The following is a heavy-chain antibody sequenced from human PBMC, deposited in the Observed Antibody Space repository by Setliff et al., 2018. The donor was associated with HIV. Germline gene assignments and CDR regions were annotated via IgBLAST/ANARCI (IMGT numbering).Heavy chain of an antibody. J-gene: IGHJ4*02. D-gene: IGHD3-22*01. CDR1: GASISSYY. CDR2: ISPTGNT. V-gene: IGHV4-59*01. CDR3: ARGFWMYYYDSSGYYYFDY. Sequence: SETLSLTCSVSGASISSYYWSWIRQPPGKGLEWIGYISPTGNTNYNPSLKSRVTISTDTSKNQFSLNVRSVTAADTAVYYCARGFWMYYYDSSGYYYFDYWGQGTLVTVSS.